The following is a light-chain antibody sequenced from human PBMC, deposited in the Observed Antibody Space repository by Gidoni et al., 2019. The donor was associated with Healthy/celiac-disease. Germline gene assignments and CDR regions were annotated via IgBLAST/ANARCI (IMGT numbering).Light chain of an antibody. CDR1: QSVSSY. CDR3: QQRSNWPG. V-gene: IGKV3-11*01. Sequence: IVLPQSPATLSLSPGERATLSCRASQSVSSYLAWYQQKPGQAPRLLIYDASNRATGIPARFSGSGSGTDFTLTSSSLEPEDFAVYYCQQRSNWPGFGQGTKVEIK. J-gene: IGKJ1*01. CDR2: DAS.